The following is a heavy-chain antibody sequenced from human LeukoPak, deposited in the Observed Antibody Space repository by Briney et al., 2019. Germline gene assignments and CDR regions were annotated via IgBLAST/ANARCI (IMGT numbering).Heavy chain of an antibody. V-gene: IGHV4-39*01. Sequence: PSETLSLTCTVSGGSISSSSYYWGWIRQPPGKGLEWIGSIYYSGSTYYNPSLKSRVTKSVDTSKNQFSLKLSSVTAADTAVYYCARQRDIVVVPAALGWFDPWGQGTLVTVSS. J-gene: IGHJ5*02. CDR2: IYYSGST. CDR3: ARQRDIVVVPAALGWFDP. D-gene: IGHD2-2*01. CDR1: GGSISSSSYY.